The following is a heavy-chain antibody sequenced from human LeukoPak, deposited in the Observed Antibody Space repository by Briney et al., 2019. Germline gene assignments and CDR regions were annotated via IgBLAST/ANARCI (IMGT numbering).Heavy chain of an antibody. CDR3: AKEHTMIVVVNWFDP. J-gene: IGHJ5*02. D-gene: IGHD3-22*01. CDR1: GFTFSSYA. Sequence: TGGSLRLSCAASGFTFSSYARRWVRQAQGKGLEWVSAISGSGGSTYYADSVKGRFTISRDNSKNTLYLQMNSLRAEDTAVYYCAKEHTMIVVVNWFDPWGQGTLVTVSS. CDR2: ISGSGGST. V-gene: IGHV3-23*01.